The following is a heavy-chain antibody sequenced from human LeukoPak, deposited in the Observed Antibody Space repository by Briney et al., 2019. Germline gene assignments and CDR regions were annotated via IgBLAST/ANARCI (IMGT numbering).Heavy chain of an antibody. Sequence: GGSLRLSCSASGFTFSSYAMHWVRQAPGKGLEYVSAISSNGGSTYYADSVKGRFTISRDNSKNTLYLQTSSLRAEDTAVYYCVKEGAAMVMGFDYWGQGTLVTVSS. J-gene: IGHJ4*02. CDR1: GFTFSSYA. V-gene: IGHV3-64D*06. CDR3: VKEGAAMVMGFDY. CDR2: ISSNGGST. D-gene: IGHD5-18*01.